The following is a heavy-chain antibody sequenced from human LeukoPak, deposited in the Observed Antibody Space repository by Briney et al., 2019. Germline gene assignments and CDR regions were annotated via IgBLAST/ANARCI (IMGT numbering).Heavy chain of an antibody. CDR2: ISSSGTTI. Sequence: GGSLRLSCAASGFIFSSYEMNWVRQAPGKGLEWVSYISSSGTTIDYADSVNGRFTISRDNSKNTLYLQMNSLRAEDTAVYYCARGGFYGDYPRDWFDPWGQGTLVIVSS. V-gene: IGHV3-48*03. D-gene: IGHD4-17*01. CDR3: ARGGFYGDYPRDWFDP. CDR1: GFIFSSYE. J-gene: IGHJ5*02.